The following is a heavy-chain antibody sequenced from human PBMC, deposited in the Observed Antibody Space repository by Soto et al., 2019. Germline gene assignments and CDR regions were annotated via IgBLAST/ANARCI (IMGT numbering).Heavy chain of an antibody. V-gene: IGHV1-69*13. Sequence: GASVKGSCKSSEGTFNSYSIAWVRQAPGQGLEWMGGIIPYYNTLNYAQKFQDRVTVTADDSTNTVYMELSSLRSDDTAVYFCASGASRWYPYFFDSWAQGTLVTVSS. CDR1: EGTFNSYS. CDR2: IIPYYNTL. CDR3: ASGASRWYPYFFDS. D-gene: IGHD6-13*01. J-gene: IGHJ4*02.